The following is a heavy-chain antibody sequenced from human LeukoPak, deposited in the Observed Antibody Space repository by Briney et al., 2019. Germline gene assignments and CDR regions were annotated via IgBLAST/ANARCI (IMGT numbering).Heavy chain of an antibody. CDR2: IKSKTDGGTT. J-gene: IGHJ4*02. Sequence: PGGSLRLSCAASGFTFSNAWMSWVRQAPGKGLEWVGRIKSKTDGGTTDYAAPVKGRFTISRDDSKNTLYLQMNSLKTEDTAVYYCTTDLAQYYYDSSGYYYSYRGQGTLVTVSS. CDR3: TTDLAQYYYDSSGYYYSY. D-gene: IGHD3-22*01. CDR1: GFTFSNAW. V-gene: IGHV3-15*01.